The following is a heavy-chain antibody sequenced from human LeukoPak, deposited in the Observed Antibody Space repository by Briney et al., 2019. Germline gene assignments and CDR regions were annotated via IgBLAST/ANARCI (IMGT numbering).Heavy chain of an antibody. CDR1: SLSVSSSY. J-gene: IGHJ6*02. CDR2: IYSGGTS. D-gene: IGHD2-2*01. Sequence: GGSLRLSCAASSLSVSSSYMTSVRQAPGKGLEWVSVIYSGGTSYYADSVKGRFTISRDNSKNTLYLQMNSLRAEDTAVYYCARRIPYGSSTSCYESLYGMDVWGQGTTVTVSS. V-gene: IGHV3-53*01. CDR3: ARRIPYGSSTSCYESLYGMDV.